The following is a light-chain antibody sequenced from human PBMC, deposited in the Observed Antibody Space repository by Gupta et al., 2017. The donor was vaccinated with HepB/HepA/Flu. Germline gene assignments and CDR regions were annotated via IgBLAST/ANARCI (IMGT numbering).Light chain of an antibody. CDR1: SSNIGGAYD. CDR2: GNT. J-gene: IGLJ1*01. V-gene: IGLV1-40*01. Sequence: QSVLTQSPSVSGSPVQRVTISCTGSSSNIGGAYDVHWYQQLPGTAPKILFYGNTNRPSGVPDRVSGSKSGTSASLAITGLQAEDEADYYCQSYDSSLSCVFGTGTKGTVL. CDR3: QSYDSSLSCV.